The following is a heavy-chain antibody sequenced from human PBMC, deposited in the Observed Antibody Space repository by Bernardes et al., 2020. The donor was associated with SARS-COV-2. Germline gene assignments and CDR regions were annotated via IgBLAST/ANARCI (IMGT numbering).Heavy chain of an antibody. CDR2: IYNSGAT. V-gene: IGHV3-53*01. CDR1: GFTVRSNF. J-gene: IGHJ3*02. D-gene: IGHD1-26*01. Sequence: GGSLRLSRAASGFTVRSNFMTWVRQAPGKGLDWVSLIYNSGATYYADSVKGRFTISRDNSKNTLFLQMNSLRVDDTAMYYCARVFSGDAFDIWGPGTMVTVSA. CDR3: ARVFSGDAFDI.